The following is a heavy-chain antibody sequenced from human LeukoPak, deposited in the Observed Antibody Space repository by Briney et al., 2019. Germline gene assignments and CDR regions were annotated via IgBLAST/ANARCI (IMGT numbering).Heavy chain of an antibody. J-gene: IGHJ4*02. CDR2: VSWSSGNI. CDR1: GFTFADYA. D-gene: IGHD6-13*01. CDR3: TKSPRWAAAPDY. Sequence: GRSLRLSCAASGFTFADYAMQWVRQAPGKGLEWVSGVSWSSGNIGYAESVKGRLTISRDNAKNSLYLQMNSLRAEDTALYYCTKSPRWAAAPDYWGRGTLVTVSS. V-gene: IGHV3-9*01.